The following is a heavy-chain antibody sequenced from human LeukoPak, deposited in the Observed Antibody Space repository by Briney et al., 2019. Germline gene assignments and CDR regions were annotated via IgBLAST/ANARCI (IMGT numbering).Heavy chain of an antibody. CDR1: GYTFTGYY. J-gene: IGHJ4*02. CDR2: INPNRGGT. D-gene: IGHD2-8*01. Sequence: VASVKVSCKASGYTFTGYYMHWVRQAPGQGLEWMGWINPNRGGTNYAQKFQGRVTMTRDTSISTAYMELSRLRSDDTAVYYCARGYCTNGVCDNDYWGQGTLVTVSS. CDR3: ARGYCTNGVCDNDY. V-gene: IGHV1-2*02.